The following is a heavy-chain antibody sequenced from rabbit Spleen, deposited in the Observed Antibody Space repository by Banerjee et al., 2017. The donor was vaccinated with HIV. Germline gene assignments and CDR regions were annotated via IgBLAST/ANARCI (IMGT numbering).Heavy chain of an antibody. J-gene: IGHJ4*01. D-gene: IGHD1-1*01. V-gene: IGHV1S45*01. CDR2: IDTGSVIT. CDR3: AREVGGSGGAYNL. Sequence: QEHLEESGGGLVKPGASLTLTCKASGFSFSSGYWICWVRQAPGKGLEWVGCIDTGSVITTYASWAKGRFTISEASSTTVTLQMTSLTAADTATYFCAREVGGSGGAYNLWGPGTLVTVS. CDR1: GFSFSSGYW.